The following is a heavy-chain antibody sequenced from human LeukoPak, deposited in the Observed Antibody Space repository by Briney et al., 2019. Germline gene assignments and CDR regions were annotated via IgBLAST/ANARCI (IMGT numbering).Heavy chain of an antibody. CDR1: GGTFSSYA. D-gene: IGHD3-3*01. V-gene: IGHV1-69*06. CDR2: IIPIFGTA. J-gene: IGHJ5*02. Sequence: SVKVSCKASGGTFSSYAISWVRQAPGQGLEWMGGIIPIFGTANYAQKFQGRVTITADKSTSTAYMELSSLRSEDTAVYYCARDGRFLEWLSPYNWFDPWGQGTLVTVSS. CDR3: ARDGRFLEWLSPYNWFDP.